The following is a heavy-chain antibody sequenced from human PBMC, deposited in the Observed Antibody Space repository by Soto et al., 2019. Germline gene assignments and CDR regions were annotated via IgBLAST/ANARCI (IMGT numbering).Heavy chain of an antibody. Sequence: QVQLVQSGAEVKKPGASVKVSCKASGYTFSTYYMHWVRQAPGQGYEWMGIINPSGGSTTYAQKFQGRVTMTRDTSTTTVYMELSSLRSEDTAVYYCARYAYNGYYLDYWGQGTLVTVSS. J-gene: IGHJ4*02. CDR2: INPSGGST. V-gene: IGHV1-46*01. CDR3: ARYAYNGYYLDY. CDR1: GYTFSTYY. D-gene: IGHD1-1*01.